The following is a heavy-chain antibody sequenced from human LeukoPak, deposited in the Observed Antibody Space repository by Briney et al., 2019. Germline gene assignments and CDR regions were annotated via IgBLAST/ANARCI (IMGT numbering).Heavy chain of an antibody. CDR3: VKGIAGGAAADY. V-gene: IGHV3-23*01. D-gene: IGHD3-16*01. CDR2: ISGSASNT. Sequence: SGGSLRLSCAASGFIFSSYAMSWVRQAPGKGLEWISAISGSASNTYYAVSVRGRFTISRDNSENTVFLHMSSLRAEDTAVYYCVKGIAGGAAADYWGQGTLVTVSS. CDR1: GFIFSSYA. J-gene: IGHJ4*02.